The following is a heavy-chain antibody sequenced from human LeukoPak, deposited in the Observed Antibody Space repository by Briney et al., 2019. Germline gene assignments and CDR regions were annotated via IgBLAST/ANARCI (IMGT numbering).Heavy chain of an antibody. CDR2: IYYSGST. J-gene: IGHJ5*02. CDR3: ARQEQQLIYNWFDP. V-gene: IGHV4-39*07. Sequence: WVRQVPVKGLEWIGSIYYSGSTYYNPSLKSRVTISVDTSKNQFSLKLSSVTAADAAVYYCARQEQQLIYNWFDPWGQGTLVTVSS. D-gene: IGHD6-13*01.